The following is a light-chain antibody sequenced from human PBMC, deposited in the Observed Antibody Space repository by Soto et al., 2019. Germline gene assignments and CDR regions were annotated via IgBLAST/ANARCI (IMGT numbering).Light chain of an antibody. CDR1: SSDVGGYNY. CDR2: EVT. V-gene: IGLV2-14*01. Sequence: QSALTQPASVSGSPGQSITISCTGTSSDVGGYNYVSWYQQHPGKAPKLMIYEVTNRPSGVSNRFSGSKSGNTASLTISGRHAEDEADYYCSSYTSRSTLGVFGTGTKLTVL. J-gene: IGLJ1*01. CDR3: SSYTSRSTLGV.